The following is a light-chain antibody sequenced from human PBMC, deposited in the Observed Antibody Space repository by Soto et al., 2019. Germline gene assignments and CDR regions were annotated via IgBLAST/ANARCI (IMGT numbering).Light chain of an antibody. CDR3: QQYNNWPPVT. Sequence: EIVMTQSPATLSVSPGERATLSCRASQSVSNNLAWYQQKPGQTPRRLIYGASTRATGIPVRFSGSGSGTEFTLTISSLQSEDFGVYYCQQYNNWPPVTFGQGTKLEIK. CDR2: GAS. V-gene: IGKV3-15*01. CDR1: QSVSNN. J-gene: IGKJ2*01.